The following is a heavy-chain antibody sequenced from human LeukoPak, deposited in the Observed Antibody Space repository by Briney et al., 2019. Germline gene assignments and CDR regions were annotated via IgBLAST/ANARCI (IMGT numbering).Heavy chain of an antibody. D-gene: IGHD6-13*01. V-gene: IGHV3-48*01. CDR1: GFTFSSYN. J-gene: IGHJ6*02. CDR3: ARSSFIAAANYYYYGMDV. Sequence: PGGSLRLSCAASGFTFSSYNMNWARQAPGEGLEWVSYISNSGSTIYYADSVKGRFTISRDNSKNTLYLQMNSLRAEDTAVYYCARSSFIAAANYYYYGMDVWGQGTTVTVSS. CDR2: ISNSGSTI.